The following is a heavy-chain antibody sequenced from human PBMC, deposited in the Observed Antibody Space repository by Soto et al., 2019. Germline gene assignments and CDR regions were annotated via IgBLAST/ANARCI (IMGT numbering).Heavy chain of an antibody. CDR1: GGTFSSYT. D-gene: IGHD4-17*01. V-gene: IGHV1-69*02. J-gene: IGHJ4*02. Sequence: GASVKVSCKASGGTFSSYTISWVRQAPGQGLEWMGRIIPILGIANYAQKFQGRVTITADKSTSTAYMELSSLRSEDTAVYYCARVEPDYGDYIDFDYWDQGTLVTVSS. CDR2: IIPILGIA. CDR3: ARVEPDYGDYIDFDY.